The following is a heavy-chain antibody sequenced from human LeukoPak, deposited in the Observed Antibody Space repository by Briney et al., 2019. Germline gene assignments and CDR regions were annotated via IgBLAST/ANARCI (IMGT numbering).Heavy chain of an antibody. CDR1: GGSFSGYY. V-gene: IGHV4-34*01. CDR2: INHSGST. J-gene: IGHJ3*02. CDR3: AKGPLRAFDI. Sequence: PSETLSLTCAVYGGSFSGYYWSWIRRPPGKGLEWIGEINHSGSTNYNPSLKSRVTISVDTSKNQFSLKLSSVTAADTAVYYCAKGPLRAFDIWGQGTMVTVSS.